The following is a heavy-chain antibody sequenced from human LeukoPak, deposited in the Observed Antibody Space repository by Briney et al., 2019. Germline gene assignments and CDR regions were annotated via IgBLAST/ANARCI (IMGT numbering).Heavy chain of an antibody. Sequence: GGSLRLSCAASGFTFSSYAMHWVRQAPGKGLEWVAVISYDGSNKYYADSVKGRFTISRDNSKNTLYLQMNSLRAEDTAVYYCAGSSRDGYNPDYWGQGTLVTVSS. J-gene: IGHJ4*02. CDR3: AGSSRDGYNPDY. CDR2: ISYDGSNK. CDR1: GFTFSSYA. V-gene: IGHV3-30-3*01. D-gene: IGHD5-24*01.